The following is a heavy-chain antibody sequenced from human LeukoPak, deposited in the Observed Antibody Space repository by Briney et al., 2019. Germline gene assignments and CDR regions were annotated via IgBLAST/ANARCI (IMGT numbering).Heavy chain of an antibody. D-gene: IGHD5-18*01. J-gene: IGHJ3*02. CDR3: AKDIGYGAFDI. CDR1: GFTFDDYA. CDR2: ISWNSGSI. V-gene: IGHV3-9*01. Sequence: QSGGSLRLSRAASGFTFDDYAMHWVRQAPGKGLEWVSGISWNSGSIGYADSVKGRFTISRDNAKNSLYLQMNSLRAEDTALYYCAKDIGYGAFDIWGQGTMVTVSS.